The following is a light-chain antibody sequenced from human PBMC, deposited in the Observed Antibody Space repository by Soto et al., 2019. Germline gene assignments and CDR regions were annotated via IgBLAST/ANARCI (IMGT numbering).Light chain of an antibody. CDR2: ATS. CDR1: QGVNMW. V-gene: IGKV1-12*01. Sequence: DIQLPQSPPFLSASVGDRVSMTCPASQGVNMWLAWYQQKPGTAPRLLIYATSTLQSGVPSRFIGRGAGADFSLTISRLQPEDFETYFFQQSISCPLTFGGLTKVEIK. J-gene: IGKJ4*02. CDR3: QQSISCPLT.